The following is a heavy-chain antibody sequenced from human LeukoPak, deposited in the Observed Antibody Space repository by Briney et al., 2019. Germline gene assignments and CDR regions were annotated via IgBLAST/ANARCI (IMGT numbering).Heavy chain of an antibody. CDR2: INHSGST. Sequence: PSETLSLTCAVYGGSFSGYYWSWIRQPPGKGLEWIGEINHSGSTNYSPSLKSRVTISVDTSKNQFSLKLSSVTAADTAVYYCARRVGASMIDYWGQGTLVTVSS. V-gene: IGHV4-34*01. J-gene: IGHJ4*02. CDR1: GGSFSGYY. CDR3: ARRVGASMIDY. D-gene: IGHD1-26*01.